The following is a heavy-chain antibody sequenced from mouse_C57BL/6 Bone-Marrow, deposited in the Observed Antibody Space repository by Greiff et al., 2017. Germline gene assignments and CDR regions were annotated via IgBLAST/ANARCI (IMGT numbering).Heavy chain of an antibody. J-gene: IGHJ2*01. Sequence: EVHLVESEGGLVQPGSSMKLSCTASGFTFSDYYMAWVRQVPEKGLEWVANINYDGSSTYYLDSLKSRFIISRDNAKNILYLQMSSLKSEDTATYYCARADYYYGSTFDYWGQGTTLTVSS. D-gene: IGHD1-1*01. CDR3: ARADYYYGSTFDY. V-gene: IGHV5-16*01. CDR1: GFTFSDYY. CDR2: INYDGSST.